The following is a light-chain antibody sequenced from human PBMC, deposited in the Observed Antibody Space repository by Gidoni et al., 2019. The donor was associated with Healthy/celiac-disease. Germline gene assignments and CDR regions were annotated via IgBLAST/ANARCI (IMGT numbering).Light chain of an antibody. V-gene: IGKV4-1*01. CDR3: QQYYNSPRT. Sequence: DIVMTQSPDSLAVSLGERATINCKSSQSVLYSSNNKNYLAWYQQKPRQPPKLLIYWASTRESGIPDRFSGSGSGTDFTLTISSLQVEDVAVYYCQQYYNSPRTFXQXTKVEIK. J-gene: IGKJ1*01. CDR1: QSVLYSSNNKNY. CDR2: WAS.